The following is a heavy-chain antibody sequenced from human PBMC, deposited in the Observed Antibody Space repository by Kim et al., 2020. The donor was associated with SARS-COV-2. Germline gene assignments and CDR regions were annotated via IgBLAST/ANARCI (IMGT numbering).Heavy chain of an antibody. CDR1: GGSFSGYY. V-gene: IGHV4-34*01. Sequence: SETLSLTCAVYGGSFSGYYWSWIRQPPGKGLGWVGEINHSGSTNYYPSRKSRVTISVDTSKNQFSLKLSSVTAAGTAVYYCARGRHVTIAAAGFRFDYWGQGTLVTVSS. CDR2: INHSGST. D-gene: IGHD6-13*01. CDR3: ARGRHVTIAAAGFRFDY. J-gene: IGHJ4*02.